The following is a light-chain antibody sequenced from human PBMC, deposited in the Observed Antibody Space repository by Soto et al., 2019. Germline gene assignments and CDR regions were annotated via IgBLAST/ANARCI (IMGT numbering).Light chain of an antibody. V-gene: IGKV1-12*01. CDR1: QGIDTW. CDR2: AAS. Sequence: DIQMTQSPSSVSASVGDRVTITCRASQGIDTWLAWYQRKPGKAPKLLIYAASSLQSGVPSRFSGSGSGTDFTLTISSLQPEDFATYYCQQTNSFPLTCGPGTKVDV. J-gene: IGKJ3*01. CDR3: QQTNSFPLT.